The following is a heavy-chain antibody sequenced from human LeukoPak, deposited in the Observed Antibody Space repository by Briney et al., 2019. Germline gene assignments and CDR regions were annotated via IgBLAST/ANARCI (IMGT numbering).Heavy chain of an antibody. CDR1: GGSISSLN. CDR2: IYYTGST. Sequence: SETQTLTCSVSGGSISSLNWSWIRQPPGKGLEWIGYIYYTGSTNYNPSLKSRVTMFVDMSKNQFSLRLSSVTAADTAVYYCARHRAYSSSSPFDYWGQGALWTVSS. D-gene: IGHD6-6*01. CDR3: ARHRAYSSSSPFDY. V-gene: IGHV4-59*08. J-gene: IGHJ4*02.